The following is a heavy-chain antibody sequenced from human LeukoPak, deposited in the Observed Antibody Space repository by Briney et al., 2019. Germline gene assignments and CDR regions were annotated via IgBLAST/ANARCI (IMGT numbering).Heavy chain of an antibody. D-gene: IGHD6-13*01. Sequence: SETLSLTCTVSGVSIRSYYWSWIRQPAGKGLEWIGRFHTSGSTNYNPSLKSRVTMSVDTSKNQFSLKLSSVTAADTAVYYCARVNPGYRPDAFDIWGQGTMVTVSS. V-gene: IGHV4-4*07. CDR1: GVSIRSYY. CDR3: ARVNPGYRPDAFDI. J-gene: IGHJ3*02. CDR2: FHTSGST.